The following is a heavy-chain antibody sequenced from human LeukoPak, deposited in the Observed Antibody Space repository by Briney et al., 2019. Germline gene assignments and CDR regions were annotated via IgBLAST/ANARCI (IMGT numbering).Heavy chain of an antibody. CDR2: ISSSSSTI. J-gene: IGHJ4*02. CDR3: ARGDSSGYPDY. D-gene: IGHD3-22*01. Sequence: GGSLRLSCAASGFTFSNHAMNWVRQAPGKGLEWVSYISSSSSTIYYADSVKGRFTISRDNAKNSLYLQMNSLRAEDTAVYYCARGDSSGYPDYWGQGTLVTVSS. V-gene: IGHV3-48*04. CDR1: GFTFSNHA.